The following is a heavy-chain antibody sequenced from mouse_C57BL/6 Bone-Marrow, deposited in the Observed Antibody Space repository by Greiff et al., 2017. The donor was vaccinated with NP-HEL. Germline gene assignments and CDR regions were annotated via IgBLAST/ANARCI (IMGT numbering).Heavy chain of an antibody. Sequence: QVQLQQSGAELMKPGASVKLSCKATGYTFTGYWIEWVKQRPGHGLEWIGEILPGSGSTNYNEKFKGKATFTADTSSNTAYMQLSSLTTEDSAIYNWAIQRLRYPAGFADWGQGTLVTVAA. J-gene: IGHJ3*01. V-gene: IGHV1-9*01. D-gene: IGHD1-1*01. CDR1: GYTFTGYW. CDR2: ILPGSGST. CDR3: AIQRLRYPAGFAD.